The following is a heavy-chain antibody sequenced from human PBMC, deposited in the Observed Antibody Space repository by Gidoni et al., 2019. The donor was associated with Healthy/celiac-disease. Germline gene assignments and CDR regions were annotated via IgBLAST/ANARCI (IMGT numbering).Heavy chain of an antibody. CDR1: GVTFGAYA. CDR3: ARDTRYSSSWLIFAS. CDR2: IIPIFGTA. D-gene: IGHD6-13*01. J-gene: IGHJ4*02. Sequence: QLQRVQSGAEMQKPGSAVQVSCKASGVTFGAYAISWVRQAPGPGLGWMGGIIPIFGTANYAQKLQARVTITADESRGTSYMELSSLRSEDTAVSYCARDTRYSSSWLIFASGGQGTLVTVSS. V-gene: IGHV1-69*01.